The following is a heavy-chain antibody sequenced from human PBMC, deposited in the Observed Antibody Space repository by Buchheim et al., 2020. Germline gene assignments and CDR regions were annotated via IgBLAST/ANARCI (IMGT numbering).Heavy chain of an antibody. CDR2: IYYSGST. J-gene: IGHJ6*02. Sequence: QLQLQESGPGLVKPSETLSLTCTVSGGSISSSSYYWGWIRQPPGKGLEWIGSIYYSGSTYYNPSLKSRVTISVDTSKNQFSLKLSSVTAADTAVYYCARPILDSNYNYSMDVWGQGTT. V-gene: IGHV4-39*01. D-gene: IGHD4-11*01. CDR3: ARPILDSNYNYSMDV. CDR1: GGSISSSSYY.